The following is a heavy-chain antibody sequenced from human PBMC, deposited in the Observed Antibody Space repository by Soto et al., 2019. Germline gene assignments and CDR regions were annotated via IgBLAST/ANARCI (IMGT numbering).Heavy chain of an antibody. D-gene: IGHD1-1*01. Sequence: QVQLQESGPGLVKPSETLSLTCTVSGGSFSTYYCSWIRQPPGKGLEWIGYIYYSGSTNYNPSLPRQVSISIATSKNQFSLRLSSVTAADTAVYYCARLKWKVEQWYFDLWGRGTLVTVSS. CDR1: GGSFSTYY. CDR3: ARLKWKVEQWYFDL. J-gene: IGHJ2*01. CDR2: IYYSGST. V-gene: IGHV4-59*08.